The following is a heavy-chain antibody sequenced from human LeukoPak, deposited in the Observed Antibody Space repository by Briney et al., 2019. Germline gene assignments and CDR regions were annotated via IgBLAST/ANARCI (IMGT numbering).Heavy chain of an antibody. Sequence: ASVKVSCQASGYTFTSYGISWVRQAPGQGLEWTGWISAYNGNTNYAQKLQGRVTMTTDTSTSTAYMELRSLRSDDTAVYYCARALHYYGSGSLRYYFDYWGQGTLVAVSS. J-gene: IGHJ4*02. CDR2: ISAYNGNT. V-gene: IGHV1-18*01. CDR1: GYTFTSYG. CDR3: ARALHYYGSGSLRYYFDY. D-gene: IGHD3-10*01.